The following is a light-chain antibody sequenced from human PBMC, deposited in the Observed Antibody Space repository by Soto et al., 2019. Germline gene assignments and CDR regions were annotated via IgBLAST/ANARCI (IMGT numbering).Light chain of an antibody. V-gene: IGKV3-15*01. CDR1: QSINSN. CDR3: QQANSFPLT. CDR2: RAS. J-gene: IGKJ4*01. Sequence: EIVLTQSPATPSLSPGERATLSCRASQSINSNLAWYQQKPGQAPRLFMFRASSRATGIPARFSGSGSGTEFNLTISSLQPEDFATYYCQQANSFPLTFGGGTKVDIK.